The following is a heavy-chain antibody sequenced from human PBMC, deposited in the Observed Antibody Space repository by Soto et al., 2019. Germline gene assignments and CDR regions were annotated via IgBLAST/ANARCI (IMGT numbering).Heavy chain of an antibody. J-gene: IGHJ3*02. CDR3: ARTGYYDSSGYDAFDI. CDR2: IYTSGST. D-gene: IGHD3-22*01. V-gene: IGHV4-4*07. CDR1: GGSISSYY. Sequence: PSETLSLTCTVSGGSISSYYWSWIRQPAGKGLEWIGRIYTSGSTNYNPSLKSRVTMSVDTSKNQFSLKLSSVTAADTAVYYCARTGYYDSSGYDAFDIWGQGTMVTVSS.